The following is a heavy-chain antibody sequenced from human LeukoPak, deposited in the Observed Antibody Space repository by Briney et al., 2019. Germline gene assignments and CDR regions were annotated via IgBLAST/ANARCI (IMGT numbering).Heavy chain of an antibody. D-gene: IGHD1-7*01. CDR2: IKQDGSEK. V-gene: IGHV3-7*01. CDR1: GFTFSRYW. J-gene: IGHJ5*02. CDR3: ARGLNWNYGWFDP. Sequence: GGSLRLSCVASGFTFSRYWMSWVRQAPGKGLEWVASIKQDGSEKYYVDSVKGRVTISRDNAKNSLYLQMNSLRAEDTAVYYCARGLNWNYGWFDPWGQGTLVTVSS.